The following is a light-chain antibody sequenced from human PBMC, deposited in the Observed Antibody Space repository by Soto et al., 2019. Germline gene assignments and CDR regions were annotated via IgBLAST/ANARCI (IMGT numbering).Light chain of an antibody. V-gene: IGKV1-9*01. CDR2: DAS. CDR1: EDITNY. J-gene: IGKJ4*01. CDR3: QQLTRYPST. Sequence: IHVTQSRAALSASVGERCTVTCRASEDITNYLAWYQQKVGKAPKLLIYDASTLHSGVPSRFSGSGSGTDFTLTISGLQPEDFATYYCQQLTRYPSTFGGGTKVDIK.